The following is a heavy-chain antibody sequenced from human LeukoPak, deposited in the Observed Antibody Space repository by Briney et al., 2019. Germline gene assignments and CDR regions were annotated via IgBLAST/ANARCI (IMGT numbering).Heavy chain of an antibody. J-gene: IGHJ3*02. V-gene: IGHV1-2*02. CDR2: INPNSGGT. Sequence: ASVTVSCKASGYTFTGYYMHWVRQAPGQGLEWMGWINPNSGGTNYAQKFQGRVTMTRDTSISTAYMELSRLRSDDTAVYYCARVSKQQLARVAFDIWGQGTMVTVSS. CDR3: ARVSKQQLARVAFDI. D-gene: IGHD6-13*01. CDR1: GYTFTGYY.